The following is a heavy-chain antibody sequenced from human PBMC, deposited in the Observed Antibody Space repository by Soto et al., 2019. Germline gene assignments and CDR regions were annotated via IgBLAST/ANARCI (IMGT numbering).Heavy chain of an antibody. Sequence: QITLKESGPTLVKPTQTLTLTCTFSGFSLTTRGVGVGWIRQPPGKALECLALIYWDDDKRYSPSLQSRLSTXTXTXXNHVVLTMTNVDPVDTATYYCAHIPNYYQYDWFDPWGQGTLVSVSS. CDR1: GFSLTTRGVG. CDR2: IYWDDDK. V-gene: IGHV2-5*02. D-gene: IGHD3-16*01. J-gene: IGHJ5*02. CDR3: AHIPNYYQYDWFDP.